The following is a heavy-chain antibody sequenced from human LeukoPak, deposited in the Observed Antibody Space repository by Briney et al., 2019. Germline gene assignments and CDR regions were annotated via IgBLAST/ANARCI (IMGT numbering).Heavy chain of an antibody. CDR3: ARYQVQLERQEAFDI. V-gene: IGHV3-30-3*01. Sequence: GGSLRLSCAASGFTFSSYAMHWVRQAPGKGLEWVAVISYDGSNKYYADSVKGRFTISRDNSKNTLYLQVNSLRAEDTAVYYCARYQVQLERQEAFDIWGQGTMVTVSS. J-gene: IGHJ3*02. CDR2: ISYDGSNK. D-gene: IGHD1-1*01. CDR1: GFTFSSYA.